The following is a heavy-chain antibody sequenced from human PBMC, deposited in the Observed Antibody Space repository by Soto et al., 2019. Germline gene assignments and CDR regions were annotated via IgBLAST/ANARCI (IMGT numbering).Heavy chain of an antibody. CDR2: IYYSGST. V-gene: IGHV4-39*01. CDR1: GGSISSSSYY. J-gene: IGHJ5*02. Sequence: SETLSLTCTVSGGSISSSSYYWGWIRQPPGKGLEWIGSIYYSGSTYYNPSLKSRVTISVDTSKNQFSLKLSSVTAADTAIYYCATRITVFGLLIPPFDPWGQGTQVTVSS. D-gene: IGHD3-3*01. CDR3: ATRITVFGLLIPPFDP.